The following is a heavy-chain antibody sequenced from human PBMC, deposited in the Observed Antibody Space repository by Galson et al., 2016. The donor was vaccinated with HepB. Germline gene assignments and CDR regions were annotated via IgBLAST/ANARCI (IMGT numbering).Heavy chain of an antibody. CDR2: ISGSGGGT. D-gene: IGHD2/OR15-2a*01. J-gene: IGHJ6*04. CDR3: AKVTRPGISTPRYGMDV. CDR1: GFTFTNYA. V-gene: IGHV3-23*01. Sequence: SLRLSCAASGFTFTNYAMTWVRQAPGKGLEWVSGISGSGGGTYNADSVKGRFGISRDNSKNTLFLQMNNLRAEHTALYYCAKVTRPGISTPRYGMDVWGKGTTVTVSS.